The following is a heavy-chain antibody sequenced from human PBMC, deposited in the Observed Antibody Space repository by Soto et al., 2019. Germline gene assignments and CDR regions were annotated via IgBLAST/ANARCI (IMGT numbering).Heavy chain of an antibody. V-gene: IGHV3-33*01. J-gene: IGHJ4*02. Sequence: HPGGSLRLSCAASGFTFSSYGMHWVRQAPGKGLEWVAVIWYDGSNKYYADTVKGRFTISRDNSKNTLNQQMNNLKAEDTTVYYCARDQDYYDSSGYYPYFDYWGQGTLVTVSS. CDR3: ARDQDYYDSSGYYPYFDY. CDR2: IWYDGSNK. CDR1: GFTFSSYG. D-gene: IGHD3-22*01.